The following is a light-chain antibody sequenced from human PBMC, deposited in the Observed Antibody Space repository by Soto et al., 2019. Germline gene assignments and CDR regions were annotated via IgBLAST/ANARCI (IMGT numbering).Light chain of an antibody. V-gene: IGKV3-20*01. CDR1: RRVSRSL. Sequence: EIVLTQSPGTLSLSPGERATLSCRASRRVSRSLLAWYQQKPGQAPRLLIYGASTRATGIADRFSGSGSGTDFTLTISRLEPEDFAVYYCQQYGNPPPYSFGQGTKLEIK. J-gene: IGKJ2*03. CDR3: QQYGNPPPYS. CDR2: GAS.